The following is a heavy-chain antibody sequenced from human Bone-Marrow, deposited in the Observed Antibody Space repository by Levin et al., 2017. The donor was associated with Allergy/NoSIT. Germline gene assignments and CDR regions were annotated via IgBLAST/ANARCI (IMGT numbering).Heavy chain of an antibody. CDR3: ARGGRWSFSYYFDY. CDR1: FFSFPGSF. V-gene: IGHV4-34*01. D-gene: IGHD3-10*01. CDR2: INHSGST. J-gene: IGHJ4*02. Sequence: LSLPFSFSFFSFPGSFLTWIRQPPGKGLEWIGEINHSGSTKYNPSLTSRVTISVAPSKKEFSLNLSSVTAADTAVFYCARGGRWSFSYYFDYWGQGTRVTVSS.